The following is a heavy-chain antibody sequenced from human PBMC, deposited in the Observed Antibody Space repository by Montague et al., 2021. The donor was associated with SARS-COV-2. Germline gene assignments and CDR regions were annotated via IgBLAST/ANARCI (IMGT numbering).Heavy chain of an antibody. CDR1: GGSISSSNYY. J-gene: IGHJ3*02. V-gene: IGHV4-39*02. D-gene: IGHD5-12*01. CDR2: IYDSGST. Sequence: SETRSLTCTVSGGSISSSNYYWDWIRQPPGKGLEWIGSIYDSGSTYYNPSLKSRVTISVDTSKNHFSLKLSSVTAADTAVYYCARRVRKLLPVATTIGGFDIWGQGTMVTVSS. CDR3: ARRVRKLLPVATTIGGFDI.